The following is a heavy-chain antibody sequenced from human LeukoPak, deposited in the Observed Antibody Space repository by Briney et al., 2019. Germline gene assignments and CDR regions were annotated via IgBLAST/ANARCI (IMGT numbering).Heavy chain of an antibody. J-gene: IGHJ4*02. CDR1: GFTFSSYG. CDR3: ARGLNSGYSYGYPFDY. CDR2: IWYDGSNK. Sequence: PGGTLRLSCAASGFTFSSYGMHWVRQAPGKGLEWGADIWYDGSNKYYADSVKGRFTISRDNSKNTLYLQMNSLRAEDTAVYYCARGLNSGYSYGYPFDYWGQGTLVTVSS. D-gene: IGHD5-18*01. V-gene: IGHV3-33*01.